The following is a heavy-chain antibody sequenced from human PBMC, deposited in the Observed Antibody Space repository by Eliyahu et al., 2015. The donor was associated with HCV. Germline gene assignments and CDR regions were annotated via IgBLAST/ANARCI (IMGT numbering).Heavy chain of an antibody. CDR1: GFTYSXYA. CDR3: AKDQGIVGAHEGFYYYYGMDV. D-gene: IGHD1-26*01. Sequence: EVQLLESGGGLVQPGGSLRLSCAASGFTYSXYAMXWVRQAPGKGLEWVSAISGSGGSTYYADSVKGRFTISRDNSKNTLYLQMNSLRAEDTAVYYCAKDQGIVGAHEGFYYYYGMDVWGQGTTVTVSS. V-gene: IGHV3-23*01. CDR2: ISGSGGST. J-gene: IGHJ6*02.